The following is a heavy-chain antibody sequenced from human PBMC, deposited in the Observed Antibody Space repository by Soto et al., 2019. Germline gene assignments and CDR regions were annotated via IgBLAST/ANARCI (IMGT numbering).Heavy chain of an antibody. Sequence: PGGSLRLSCAASGFTFTNYALTWVRQAPGKGLEWVSAISGNGANIYYAESVKGRFTISRDNSKNTLYLQMNSLRAEDTAVYYCAKDADSSSSDYGMDVWGQGTTVTVSS. D-gene: IGHD6-6*01. J-gene: IGHJ6*02. V-gene: IGHV3-23*01. CDR2: ISGNGANI. CDR3: AKDADSSSSDYGMDV. CDR1: GFTFTNYA.